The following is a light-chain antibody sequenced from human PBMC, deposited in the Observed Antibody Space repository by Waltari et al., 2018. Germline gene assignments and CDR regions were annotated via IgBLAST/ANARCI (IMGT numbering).Light chain of an antibody. J-gene: IGKJ4*01. Sequence: DIVIAQSPDSLAVSVGDEAAIDRQSSPSLLYSSKNKNYFGWYQQKPGQAPKLLIYSASTRESGVPDRFSGSGSGTEFTLTINSLQAEDVAVYYCQQYYSAPLTFGGGTKVEIK. CDR1: PSLLYSSKNKNY. CDR3: QQYYSAPLT. V-gene: IGKV4-1*01. CDR2: SAS.